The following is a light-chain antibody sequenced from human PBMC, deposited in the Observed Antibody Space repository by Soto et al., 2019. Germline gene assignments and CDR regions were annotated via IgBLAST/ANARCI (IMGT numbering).Light chain of an antibody. CDR3: QQYDSYPWT. CDR1: EISINY. CDR2: AAS. J-gene: IGKJ1*01. V-gene: IGKV1-39*01. Sequence: DIQITPSPSSLSAPVGDRVTITCRAREISINYLNWYQQKPGQAPKLLIYAASSLQTGVPSRFSGSGSATDFTLTISCLESEDFATYYCQQYDSYPWTFGQGTKVDIK.